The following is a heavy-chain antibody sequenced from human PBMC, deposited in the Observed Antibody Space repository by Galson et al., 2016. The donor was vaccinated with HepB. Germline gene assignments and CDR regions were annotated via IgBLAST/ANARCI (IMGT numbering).Heavy chain of an antibody. Sequence: SLRLSCAASGFTFSHYAMNWVRQAPGKGLDWVSGISGRGGRKYYGNSVKGRFTISRDTSKNTLYLQMNSLRAEDTAVYYCAKAFDFWSGYPFDHWGPGTVVTVSS. CDR1: GFTFSHYA. V-gene: IGHV3-23*01. D-gene: IGHD3-3*01. J-gene: IGHJ4*02. CDR3: AKAFDFWSGYPFDH. CDR2: ISGRGGRK.